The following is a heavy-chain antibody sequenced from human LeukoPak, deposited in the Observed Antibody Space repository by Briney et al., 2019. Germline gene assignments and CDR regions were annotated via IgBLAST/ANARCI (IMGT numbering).Heavy chain of an antibody. D-gene: IGHD3-16*01. CDR1: GFTFSSYS. Sequence: GGSLRLSCAASGFTFSSYSMNWVRQAPGKGLEWVSYISSSSSTIYYADSVKGRFTISRDNAKNSLYLQMNSLRAEGTAVYYCARTPRGYEFDYWGQGTLVTVSS. V-gene: IGHV3-48*01. CDR2: ISSSSSTI. CDR3: ARTPRGYEFDY. J-gene: IGHJ4*02.